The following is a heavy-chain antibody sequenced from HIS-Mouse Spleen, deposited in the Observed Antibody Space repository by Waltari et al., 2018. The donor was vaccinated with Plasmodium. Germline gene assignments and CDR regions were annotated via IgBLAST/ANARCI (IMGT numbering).Heavy chain of an antibody. J-gene: IGHJ6*02. CDR1: GGTFSSYS. V-gene: IGHV1-69*01. Sequence: QVQLVQSGAEVKKPGSSVKVSCKASGGTFSSYSIRWVRTAPGPGLEWMGGIIPIFGTANYAQKFQGRVTITADESTSTAYMELSSLRSEDTAVYYCARDPRITGTTDYYYYYGMDVWGQGTTVTVSS. D-gene: IGHD1-7*01. CDR2: IIPIFGTA. CDR3: ARDPRITGTTDYYYYYGMDV.